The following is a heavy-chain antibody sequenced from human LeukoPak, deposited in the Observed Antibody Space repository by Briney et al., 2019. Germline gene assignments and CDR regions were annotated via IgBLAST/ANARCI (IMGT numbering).Heavy chain of an antibody. CDR3: TSSLGSGDAFDI. CDR1: GFXFSGSA. J-gene: IGHJ3*02. CDR2: IRSKANSYAT. V-gene: IGHV3-73*01. Sequence: GGSLKLSCGASGFXFSGSAIHWVRQASGKGLEWVGRIRSKANSYATAYAASVKGRFTISRDDSKNTAYLQMNSVKTEDTAVYYCTSSLGSGDAFDIWGQGTMVTVSS. D-gene: IGHD3-10*01.